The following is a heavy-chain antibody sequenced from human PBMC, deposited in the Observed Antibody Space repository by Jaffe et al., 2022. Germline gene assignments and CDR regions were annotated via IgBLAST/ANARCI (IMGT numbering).Heavy chain of an antibody. CDR3: ARGGGYCSSTSCYNDAFDI. V-gene: IGHV4-4*02. D-gene: IGHD2-2*02. Sequence: QVQLQESGPGLVKPSGTLSLTCAVSGGSISSSNWWSWVRQPPGKGLEWIGEIYHSGSTNYNPSLKSRVTISVDKSKNQFSLKLSSVTAADTAVYYCARGGGYCSSTSCYNDAFDIWGQGTMVTVSS. CDR2: IYHSGST. J-gene: IGHJ3*02. CDR1: GGSISSSNW.